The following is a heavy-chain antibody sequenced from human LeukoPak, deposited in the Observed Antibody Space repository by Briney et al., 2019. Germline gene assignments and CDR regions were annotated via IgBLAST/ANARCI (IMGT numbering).Heavy chain of an antibody. J-gene: IGHJ6*02. V-gene: IGHV3-11*01. CDR1: GFTFSDYY. CDR3: AKQFGLYYYYGMDV. CDR2: ISSTGHSI. Sequence: GGSLRLSCVASGFTFSDYYMSWVRQAPGRGLEWVSYISSTGHSIYYADSVKGRFAISRDDAQNTLYLQMNSLRAEDTAVYYCAKQFGLYYYYGMDVWGQGTTVTVSS. D-gene: IGHD3-16*01.